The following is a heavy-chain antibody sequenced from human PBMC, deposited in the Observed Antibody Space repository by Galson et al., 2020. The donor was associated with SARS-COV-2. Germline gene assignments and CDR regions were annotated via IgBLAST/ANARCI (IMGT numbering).Heavy chain of an antibody. J-gene: IGHJ5*02. D-gene: IGHD2-2*01. CDR1: GGSISSDY. CDR2: IHTTVNT. V-gene: IGHV4-4*07. CDR3: ARDQGFCSGTSCHDANWFDP. Sequence: ETLSLTCTVSGGSISSDYWSWIRQPAGKGLEWIGRIHTTVNTNYNHSLQSRLTMSVDTSKNQFSLKLRSVTAADTAVYYCARDQGFCSGTSCHDANWFDPWGQGTLVTVSS.